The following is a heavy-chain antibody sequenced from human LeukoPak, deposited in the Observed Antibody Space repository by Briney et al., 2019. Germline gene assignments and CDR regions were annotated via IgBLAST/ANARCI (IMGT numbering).Heavy chain of an antibody. V-gene: IGHV4-34*01. D-gene: IGHD6-13*01. J-gene: IGHJ3*02. Sequence: SETLSLTCAVYGGSFSGYYWSWIRQPPGXGLEWIGEINHSGSTNYNPSLKSRVTISVDTSKNQFSLKLSSVTAADTAVYYCARGKTIGYSSSWYGRGVFDIWGQGTMVTVSS. CDR1: GGSFSGYY. CDR3: ARGKTIGYSSSWYGRGVFDI. CDR2: INHSGST.